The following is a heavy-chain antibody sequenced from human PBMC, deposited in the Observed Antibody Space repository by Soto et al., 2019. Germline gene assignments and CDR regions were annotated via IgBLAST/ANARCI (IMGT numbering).Heavy chain of an antibody. V-gene: IGHV1-18*04. J-gene: IGHJ4*02. CDR2: ISAFNHKA. Sequence: QVQLVQSGGEVKKPGASVKVSCKASGYNYNNYGVTWVRQAPGQGLEWMGWISAFNHKANYAPNIQDRVTMTIDTTTNTADMEMRSLRPDDSAVYYWAGQHTDLWTDSPDFDYWGQGTLVTVSA. CDR1: GYNYNNYG. D-gene: IGHD3-9*01. CDR3: AGQHTDLWTDSPDFDY.